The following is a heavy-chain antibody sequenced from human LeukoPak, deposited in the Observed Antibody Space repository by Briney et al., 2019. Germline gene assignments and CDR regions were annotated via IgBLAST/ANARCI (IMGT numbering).Heavy chain of an antibody. Sequence: PGGSLRLSCAASGFTFSDYWMHWVRQAPGEGLVWVSTINTDTRGTYYADSVKGRFTISRDNAKNSLYLQMNSLRAEDTAVYYCAREIAAAGTYFDYWGQGTLSPSPQ. CDR2: INTDTRGT. CDR1: GFTFSDYW. V-gene: IGHV3-74*01. D-gene: IGHD6-13*01. CDR3: AREIAAAGTYFDY. J-gene: IGHJ4*02.